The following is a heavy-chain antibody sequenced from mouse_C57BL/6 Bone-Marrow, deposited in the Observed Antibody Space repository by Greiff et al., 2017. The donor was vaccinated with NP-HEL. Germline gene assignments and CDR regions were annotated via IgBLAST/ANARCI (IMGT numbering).Heavy chain of an antibody. J-gene: IGHJ2*01. CDR3: ARGGYYGSSRYYFDY. CDR1: GYTFTSYG. V-gene: IGHV1-81*01. CDR2: IYPRSGNT. D-gene: IGHD1-1*01. Sequence: VQLQQSGAELARPGASVKLSCKASGYTFTSYGISWVKQRTGQGLEWIGEIYPRSGNTYYNEKFKGKATLTADKSSSTAYMELRSLTSEDSAVYFCARGGYYGSSRYYFDYWGQGTTLTVSS.